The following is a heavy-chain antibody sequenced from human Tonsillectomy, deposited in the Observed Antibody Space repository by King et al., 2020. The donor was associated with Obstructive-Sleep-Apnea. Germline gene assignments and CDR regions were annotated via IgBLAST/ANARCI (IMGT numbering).Heavy chain of an antibody. CDR1: GFTFSSYW. J-gene: IGHJ4*02. Sequence: VQLVESGGGLVQPGGSLRLSCAASGFTFSSYWMSWVRQAPGKGLEWVANIKQDGSEKYYVDSVTGRFTISRDNAKNSLYLQMNSLRAEDTAVYYCARDLYCSTIDCYQGSGVFDYWGQGSLVTVSS. CDR3: ARDLYCSTIDCYQGSGVFDY. V-gene: IGHV3-7*03. CDR2: IKQDGSEK. D-gene: IGHD2-2*01.